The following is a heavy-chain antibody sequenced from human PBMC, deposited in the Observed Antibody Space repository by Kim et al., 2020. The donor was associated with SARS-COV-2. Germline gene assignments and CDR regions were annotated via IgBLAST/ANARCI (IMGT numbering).Heavy chain of an antibody. D-gene: IGHD6-6*01. CDR2: IYYSGST. J-gene: IGHJ4*02. V-gene: IGHV4-59*08. Sequence: SETLSLTCTVSGGSISSYYWSWIRQPPGKGLEWIGYIYYSGSTNYNPSLKSRVTISVDTSKNQFSLKLSSVTAADTAVYYCASIIAARSDYFDYWGQGTLVTVSS. CDR1: GGSISSYY. CDR3: ASIIAARSDYFDY.